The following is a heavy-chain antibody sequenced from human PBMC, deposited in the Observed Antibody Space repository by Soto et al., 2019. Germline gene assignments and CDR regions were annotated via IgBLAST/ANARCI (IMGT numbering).Heavy chain of an antibody. D-gene: IGHD3-22*01. CDR1: GFTFSSYG. Sequence: HPGGSLRLSCAASGFTFSSYGMHWVRQAPGKGLEWVAVISYDGSNIFYADSVKGRFTISRDNSKNTLYLQMNILRAEDTAVYYCAKDFGPMIVVATIDYWGQGTLVTVSS. J-gene: IGHJ4*02. CDR2: ISYDGSNI. V-gene: IGHV3-30*18. CDR3: AKDFGPMIVVATIDY.